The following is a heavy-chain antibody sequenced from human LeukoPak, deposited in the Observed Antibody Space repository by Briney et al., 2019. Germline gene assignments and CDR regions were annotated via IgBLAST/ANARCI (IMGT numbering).Heavy chain of an antibody. Sequence: SETLSLTCTVSGGSISSYYWSWIRQPPGKGLEWIGYIYYSGSTNYNPSLKSRVTISVDTSKNQFSLKPSSVTAADTAVYYCARVRTIFGVVTQLFDYWGQGTLVTVSS. CDR3: ARVRTIFGVVTQLFDY. V-gene: IGHV4-59*01. CDR2: IYYSGST. CDR1: GGSISSYY. J-gene: IGHJ4*02. D-gene: IGHD3-3*01.